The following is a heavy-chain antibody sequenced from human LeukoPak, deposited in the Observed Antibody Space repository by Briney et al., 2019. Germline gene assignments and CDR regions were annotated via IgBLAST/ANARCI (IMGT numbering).Heavy chain of an antibody. D-gene: IGHD3-16*01. CDR1: GYIFTDYY. V-gene: IGHV1-2*02. CDR3: ARVRYRLAETYIDY. J-gene: IGHJ4*02. CDR2: INPNSGDT. Sequence: EASVKVSCKASGYIFTDYYMHWVRQAPGQGLEWMGWINPNSGDTNYAQKFQGRVTMTRDTSISTAYMELSRLRSDDTAVYYCARVRYRLAETYIDYWGQGTLVTVSS.